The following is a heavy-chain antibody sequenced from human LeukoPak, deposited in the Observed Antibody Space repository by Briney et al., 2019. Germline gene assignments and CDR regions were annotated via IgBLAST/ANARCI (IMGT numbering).Heavy chain of an antibody. D-gene: IGHD6-13*01. Sequence: PGRSLRLSCAASGFTFSSYAMHWVRQAPGKGLEWVAVISYDGSNKYYADSVKGRFTISTDNSKNTLYLQMNSLRAEDTAVYYCARQTTAGTSFDVCGQGTSVTVSS. CDR2: ISYDGSNK. CDR1: GFTFSSYA. CDR3: ARQTTAGTSFDV. J-gene: IGHJ6*02. V-gene: IGHV3-30-3*01.